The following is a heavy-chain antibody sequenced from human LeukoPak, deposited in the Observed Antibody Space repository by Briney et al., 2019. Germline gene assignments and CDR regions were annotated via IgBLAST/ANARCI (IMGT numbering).Heavy chain of an antibody. CDR2: ICSSSSYI. CDR1: GFTFSSYS. V-gene: IGHV3-21*01. CDR3: ARDLSFGAYSNYVDGY. D-gene: IGHD4-11*01. J-gene: IGHJ4*02. Sequence: PGGSLRLSCAASGFTFSSYSMNWVRQAPGKGLEWVSSICSSSSYIYYADSVKGRFTISRDNAKNSLYLQMNSLRAEDTAVYYCARDLSFGAYSNYVDGYWGRGTLVTVSS.